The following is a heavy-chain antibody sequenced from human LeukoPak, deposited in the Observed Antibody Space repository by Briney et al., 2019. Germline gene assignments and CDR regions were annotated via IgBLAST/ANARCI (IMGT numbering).Heavy chain of an antibody. CDR2: INQDGSEK. Sequence: GGSLRLSCAASGFTFSGYWMSRVRQAPGKGLEWVANINQDGSEKYYVDSVKGRFTISRDNAENSLFLQMGSLRVEDTAVYYCARESTAGYNSSWYGFRNWGQGTLVSVSS. D-gene: IGHD6-13*01. J-gene: IGHJ1*01. V-gene: IGHV3-7*01. CDR3: ARESTAGYNSSWYGFRN. CDR1: GFTFSGYW.